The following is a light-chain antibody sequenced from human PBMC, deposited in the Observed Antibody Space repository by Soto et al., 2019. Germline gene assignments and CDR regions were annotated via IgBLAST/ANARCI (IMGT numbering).Light chain of an antibody. CDR3: QQFNSYPIT. Sequence: DIQLTQSPSFLSASVGDRVPITCRASQGISSNLAWYQQKPGKAPKLLIYAASTLQSGVPSRFSGSGSGTEFTLTISSLQPEDFATYYCQQFNSYPITFGQGTRLEIK. V-gene: IGKV1-9*01. J-gene: IGKJ5*01. CDR2: AAS. CDR1: QGISSN.